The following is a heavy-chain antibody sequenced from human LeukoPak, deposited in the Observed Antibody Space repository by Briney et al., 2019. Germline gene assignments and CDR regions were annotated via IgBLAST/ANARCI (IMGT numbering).Heavy chain of an antibody. D-gene: IGHD3-22*01. J-gene: IGHJ4*02. Sequence: SVKVSCKASGGTLISYAISWVRQAPGQGLEWMGGIIPIFGTANYAQKFQGRVTITADESTSTAYMELSSLRSDDTAVYYCARDSGYYYFDYWGQGTLVTVSS. V-gene: IGHV1-69*13. CDR3: ARDSGYYYFDY. CDR1: GGTLISYA. CDR2: IIPIFGTA.